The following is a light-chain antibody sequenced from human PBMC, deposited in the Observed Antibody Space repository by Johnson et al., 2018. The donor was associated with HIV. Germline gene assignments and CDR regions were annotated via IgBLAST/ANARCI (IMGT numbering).Light chain of an antibody. CDR1: SSDMGNYA. Sequence: QSVLTQPPSVSAAPGQKVTISCSGSSSDMGNYAVSWHQQLPGTAPKLLIYENNKRPSGIPDRFSGSKSGTSATLGITGLQTGDEADYYCGTWDSSLSALFGTGTKVTVL. J-gene: IGLJ1*01. CDR2: ENN. CDR3: GTWDSSLSAL. V-gene: IGLV1-51*02.